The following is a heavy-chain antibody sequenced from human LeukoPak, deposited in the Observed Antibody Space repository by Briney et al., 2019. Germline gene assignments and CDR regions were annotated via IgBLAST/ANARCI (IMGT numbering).Heavy chain of an antibody. D-gene: IGHD3-10*01. CDR1: GFTFTSYA. J-gene: IGHJ5*02. V-gene: IGHV3-23*01. CDR2: IDADGAVT. Sequence: GGSLRLSCAASGFTFTSYAMTWVRHSPGKGLEWVSSIDADGAVTFYADSVKGRFSISRDNAKNTVGLQMHSLTAEDSAVYYCAKDQSYYNWFDPRGQGTLVTVSS. CDR3: AKDQSYYNWFDP.